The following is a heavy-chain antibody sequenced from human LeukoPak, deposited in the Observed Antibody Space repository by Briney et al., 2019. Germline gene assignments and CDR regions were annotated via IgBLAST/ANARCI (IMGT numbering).Heavy chain of an antibody. CDR1: GGSISSYY. V-gene: IGHV4-38-2*02. J-gene: IGHJ4*02. CDR3: ARGWYSSNYFDY. D-gene: IGHD6-13*01. CDR2: IYHSGST. Sequence: SETPSLTCTVSGGSISSYYWSWIRQPPGKGLEWIGSIYHSGSTYYNPSLKSRVTISVDTSKNQFSLKLSSVTAADTAVYYCARGWYSSNYFDYWGQGTLVTVSS.